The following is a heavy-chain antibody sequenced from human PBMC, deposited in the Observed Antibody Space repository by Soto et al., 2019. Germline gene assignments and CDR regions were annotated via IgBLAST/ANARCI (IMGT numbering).Heavy chain of an antibody. J-gene: IGHJ4*02. D-gene: IGHD4-4*01. CDR3: ARELQGLYYFDY. Sequence: ASVKVSCKASEYTFTSYAMHWVRQAPGQSLEWMGWINAGNGNTKYSQKFQGRVTITRDTSASTAYMELSSLRSEDTAVYYCARELQGLYYFDYWGLGTMVTVSS. V-gene: IGHV1-3*01. CDR1: EYTFTSYA. CDR2: INAGNGNT.